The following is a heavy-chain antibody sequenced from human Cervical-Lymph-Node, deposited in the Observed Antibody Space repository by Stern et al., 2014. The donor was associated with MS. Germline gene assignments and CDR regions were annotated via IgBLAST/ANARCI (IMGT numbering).Heavy chain of an antibody. Sequence: QVQLQQSGPGLVKPSQTLSLTCAISGDSVSSNSAAWDWIRQSPSRGLEWLGRTYYRAKWYSDYTVSMKSRIAINPDTSKNQFSLQLNSVTPEDTAVYYCARTYSSTSTSVYFYYALDVWGQGTTVTVFS. CDR3: ARTYSSTSTSVYFYYALDV. V-gene: IGHV6-1*01. D-gene: IGHD2-2*01. CDR2: TYYRAKWYS. J-gene: IGHJ6*02. CDR1: GDSVSSNSAA.